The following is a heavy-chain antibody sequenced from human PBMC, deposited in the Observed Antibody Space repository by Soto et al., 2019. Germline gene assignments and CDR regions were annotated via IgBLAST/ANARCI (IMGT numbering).Heavy chain of an antibody. J-gene: IGHJ4*02. V-gene: IGHV4-31*03. D-gene: IGHD3-22*01. CDR1: GGSISSGTFY. Sequence: SETLSITCTVSGGSISSGTFYWSWFRQHPGKGLEWIGYIYYTGNTYYNPSLKSRLTISVDTSKNQFSLTLSSVTAADTAVYYCVRLGRVSHGGYLDYCGQRSLVTVSA. CDR3: VRLGRVSHGGYLDY. CDR2: IYYTGNT.